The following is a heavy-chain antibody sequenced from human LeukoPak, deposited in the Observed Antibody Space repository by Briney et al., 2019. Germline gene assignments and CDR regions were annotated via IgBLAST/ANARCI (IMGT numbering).Heavy chain of an antibody. J-gene: IGHJ4*02. D-gene: IGHD5-24*01. V-gene: IGHV1-69*06. CDR2: IIPIFGTA. CDR1: GGTFSSYA. Sequence: GASVKVSCKASGGTFSSYAISWVRQAPGQGLEWMGRIIPIFGTANYAQKFQGRVTITADKSTSTAYMELSSPRSEDTAVYYCAREGDGYRDYWGQGTLVTVSS. CDR3: AREGDGYRDY.